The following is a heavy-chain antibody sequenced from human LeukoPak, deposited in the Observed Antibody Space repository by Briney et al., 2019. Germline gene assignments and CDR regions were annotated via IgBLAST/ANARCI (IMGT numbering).Heavy chain of an antibody. J-gene: IGHJ6*03. CDR2: INPNSGGT. V-gene: IGHV1-18*01. D-gene: IGHD3-9*01. CDR1: GYTFTSYG. Sequence: ASVKVSCKASGYTFTSYGISWVRQAPGQGLEWMGWINPNSGGTNYAQKLQGRVTMTTDTSTSTACIELRSLISDDTAVYYCARAYYDILTGYYMVHYYMDVWGKGTTVTVSS. CDR3: ARAYYDILTGYYMVHYYMDV.